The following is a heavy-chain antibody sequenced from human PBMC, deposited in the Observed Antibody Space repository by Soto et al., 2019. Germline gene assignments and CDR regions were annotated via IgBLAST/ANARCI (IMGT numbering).Heavy chain of an antibody. Sequence: GESLKISCKGSGYSFTSYWISWVRQMPGKGLEWMGRIDPSDSYTNYSPSFQGHVTISADKSISTAYLQWSSLKASDTAMYYCARRDPKQQLAFDYWGQGXLVTVSS. CDR3: ARRDPKQQLAFDY. CDR1: GYSFTSYW. CDR2: IDPSDSYT. V-gene: IGHV5-10-1*01. J-gene: IGHJ4*02. D-gene: IGHD6-13*01.